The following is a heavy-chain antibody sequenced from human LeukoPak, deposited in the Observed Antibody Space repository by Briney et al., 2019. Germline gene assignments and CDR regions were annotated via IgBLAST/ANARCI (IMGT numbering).Heavy chain of an antibody. Sequence: GGSLRLSCAASGFTFSSYSMNWVRQAPGKGLGWVSSISSSSSYIYYADSVKGRFTISRDNAKNSLYLQMNSLRAEDTAVYYCARDVAYYYGSGSYYNKNDYWGQGTLVTVSS. CDR1: GFTFSSYS. D-gene: IGHD3-10*01. CDR3: ARDVAYYYGSGSYYNKNDY. J-gene: IGHJ4*02. V-gene: IGHV3-21*01. CDR2: ISSSSSYI.